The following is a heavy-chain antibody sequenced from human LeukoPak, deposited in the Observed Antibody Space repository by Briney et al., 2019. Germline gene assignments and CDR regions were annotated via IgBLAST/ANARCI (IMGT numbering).Heavy chain of an antibody. V-gene: IGHV1-2*02. D-gene: IGHD2-2*01. CDR3: ARGGRGVPAAIWFDP. CDR2: INPNSGGT. Sequence: GASVKVPCKASGYTFTGYYMHWVRQAPGQGLEWMGWINPNSGGTNYAQKFQGRVTMTRDTSISTAYMELSRLRSDDTAVYYCARGGRGVPAAIWFDPWGQGTLVTVSS. CDR1: GYTFTGYY. J-gene: IGHJ5*02.